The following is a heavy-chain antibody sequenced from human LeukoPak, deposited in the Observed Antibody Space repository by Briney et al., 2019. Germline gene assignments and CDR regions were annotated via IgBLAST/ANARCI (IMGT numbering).Heavy chain of an antibody. J-gene: IGHJ4*02. CDR1: GFTFSSHT. CDR3: ARDIGDYVWGSYRQRGFDS. V-gene: IGHV3-21*01. D-gene: IGHD3-16*02. Sequence: GGSLRLSCAASGFTFSSHTMNWVRQAPGKGLEWVSSISSSSSYLYYADSVKGRFTISRDNAKNSLYLKMNSLRAEDTAVFYCARDIGDYVWGSYRQRGFDSWGQGTLVTVSS. CDR2: ISSSSSYL.